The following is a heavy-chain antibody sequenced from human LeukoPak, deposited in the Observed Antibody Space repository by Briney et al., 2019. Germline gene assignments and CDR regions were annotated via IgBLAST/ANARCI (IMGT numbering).Heavy chain of an antibody. Sequence: ASVKVSCKASGYTFTSYGISWVRQAPGQGLEWMGWINPNSGGTNYAQKFQGRVTMTRDTSISTAYMELSRLRSDDTAVYYCASGQWLGQGWFDPWGQGTLVTVSS. CDR1: GYTFTSYG. CDR2: INPNSGGT. D-gene: IGHD6-19*01. J-gene: IGHJ5*02. CDR3: ASGQWLGQGWFDP. V-gene: IGHV1-2*02.